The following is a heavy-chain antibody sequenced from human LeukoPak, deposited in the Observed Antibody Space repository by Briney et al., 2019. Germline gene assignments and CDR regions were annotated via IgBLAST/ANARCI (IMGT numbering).Heavy chain of an antibody. CDR2: MNPNSGNT. V-gene: IGHV1-8*01. CDR1: GYTFNSYD. CDR3: ARGRYCSSTSCYTNDY. Sequence: ASVKVSCKASGYTFNSYDINWVRQATGQGLEWMGWMNPNSGNTGYAQKFQGRVTMTRNTSISTAYMELSSLRSEDTAVYYCARGRYCSSTSCYTNDYWGPGTLVTVSS. J-gene: IGHJ4*02. D-gene: IGHD2-2*02.